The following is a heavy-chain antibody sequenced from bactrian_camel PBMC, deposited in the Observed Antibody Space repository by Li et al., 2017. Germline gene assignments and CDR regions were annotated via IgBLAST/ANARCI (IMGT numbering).Heavy chain of an antibody. Sequence: HVQLVESGGGSVQAGGSLRLPCAASGDTSYTNCFGWYRQVPGEEREGVAAIYSGEDVTYYPDSVKGRFTISRDNAKNTLYLQMNSLKPEDTAVYYCTRSYFGASHNTFAFWGQGTQVTVS. D-gene: IGHD1*01. CDR2: IYSGEDVT. CDR3: TRSYFGASHNTFAF. V-gene: IGHV3S54*01. CDR1: GDTSYTNC. J-gene: IGHJ4*01.